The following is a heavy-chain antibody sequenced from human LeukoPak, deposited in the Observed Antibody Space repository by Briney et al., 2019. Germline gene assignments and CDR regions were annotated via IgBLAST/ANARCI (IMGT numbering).Heavy chain of an antibody. J-gene: IGHJ4*02. V-gene: IGHV3-48*03. D-gene: IGHD6-25*01. CDR1: GFTFRTYE. CDR3: ARTVYDLRGQRLIPGLDY. Sequence: PGGSLRLSCAASGFTFRTYEMNWVRQAPGKGLEWVSYIGTIISTTYYADSVKGRFTVSRDDAKGSLYLQMSSLRAEDTVVYYCARTVYDLRGQRLIPGLDYWGQGTLVTVSS. CDR2: IGTIISTT.